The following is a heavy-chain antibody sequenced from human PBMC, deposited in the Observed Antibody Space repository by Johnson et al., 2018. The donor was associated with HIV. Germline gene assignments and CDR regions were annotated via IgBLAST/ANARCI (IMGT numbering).Heavy chain of an antibody. V-gene: IGHV3-33*03. CDR1: GFTFSTYG. CDR3: ARRLSPDAFDI. Sequence: QEKLVESGGGVVQPGRSLRLSCAASGFTFSTYGMHWVRQAPGKGLEWVAVMWYDGSNKYYADSVKGRFTISRDNAKHSLYLQMNSLRAEDTAVYYCARRLSPDAFDIWGQGTLVTVSS. J-gene: IGHJ3*02. D-gene: IGHD2/OR15-2a*01. CDR2: MWYDGSNK.